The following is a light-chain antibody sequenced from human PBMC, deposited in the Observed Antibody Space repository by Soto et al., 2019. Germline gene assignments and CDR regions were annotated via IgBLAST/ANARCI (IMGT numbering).Light chain of an antibody. CDR3: QQNSDTTHT. V-gene: IGKV1-39*01. J-gene: IGKJ2*01. Sequence: DIQMTQSPSSLSASVGDRVTVTCRASQSINSSLNWCQQDPGKAPKLLIYVAASLQGVVPRRFSGSGSVTDFKFTISTLQPEASATYYCQQNSDTTHTFGQGTNVVIK. CDR2: VAA. CDR1: QSINSS.